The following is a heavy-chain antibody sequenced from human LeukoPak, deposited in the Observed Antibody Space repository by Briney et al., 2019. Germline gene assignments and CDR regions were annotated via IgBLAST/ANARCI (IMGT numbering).Heavy chain of an antibody. CDR1: GYTFTSYG. D-gene: IGHD3-10*01. CDR3: ARAEGLLWFGELPRYYYYMDV. V-gene: IGHV1-18*01. Sequence: AASVKVSCKASGYTFTSYGISWVRQAPGQGLEWMGWISAYNGNTNYAQKLQGRVTMTTDTSTSTAYMELRSLRSDDTAVYYCARAEGLLWFGELPRYYYYMDVWGKGTTVTISS. J-gene: IGHJ6*03. CDR2: ISAYNGNT.